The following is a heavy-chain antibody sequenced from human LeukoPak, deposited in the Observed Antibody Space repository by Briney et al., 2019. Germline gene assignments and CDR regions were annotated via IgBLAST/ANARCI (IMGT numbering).Heavy chain of an antibody. J-gene: IGHJ6*03. CDR1: GFTSDDYA. CDR2: ISGDGGST. V-gene: IGHV3-43*02. CDR3: AKDRLRQYYYDSSGYYYYYYYMDV. D-gene: IGHD3-22*01. Sequence: GGSLRLSCAASGFTSDDYAMHWVRQAPGKGLEWVSLISGDGGSTYYADSVKGRFTISRDNSKNSLYLQMNSLRTEDTALYYCAKDRLRQYYYDSSGYYYYYYYMDVWGKGTTVTVSS.